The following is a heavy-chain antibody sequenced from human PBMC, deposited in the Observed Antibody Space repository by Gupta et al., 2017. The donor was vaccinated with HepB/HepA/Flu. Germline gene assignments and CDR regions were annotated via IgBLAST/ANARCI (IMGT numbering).Heavy chain of an antibody. D-gene: IGHD3-3*01. CDR2: ITDSSGVT. J-gene: IGHJ4*02. Sequence: EVHVLESGGTLVQPGGSLRLSCEASGFTFSTSAMTWVRQAPGGGLEWVAGITDSSGVTFYADSVKSRFTVTRDNSKNTLYLQMNSLRADDTAEYYCAKVWGGYYFDYWGQGTLVIVS. CDR1: GFTFSTSA. V-gene: IGHV3-23*01. CDR3: AKVWGGYYFDY.